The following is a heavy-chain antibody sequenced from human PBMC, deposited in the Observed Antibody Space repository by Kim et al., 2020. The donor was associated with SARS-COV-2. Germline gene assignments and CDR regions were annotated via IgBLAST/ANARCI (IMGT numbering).Heavy chain of an antibody. CDR3: ASTGYRSRRYSGN. Sequence: GGSLRLSCAASTFTFSSYCMSWVRQAPGKGLEWVANIKEDGSEKDYVDSVKGRFTISRDNAKKSVYLQMNSLRAEDTAVYYCASTGYRSRRYSGNWGQG. CDR2: IKEDGSEK. D-gene: IGHD6-13*01. V-gene: IGHV3-7*01. CDR1: TFTFSSYC. J-gene: IGHJ4*02.